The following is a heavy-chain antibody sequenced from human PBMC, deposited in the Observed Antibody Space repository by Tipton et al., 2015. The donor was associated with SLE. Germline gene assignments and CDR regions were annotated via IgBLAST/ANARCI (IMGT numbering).Heavy chain of an antibody. J-gene: IGHJ4*02. CDR1: GGSINVYY. Sequence: TLSLTCSVSGGSINVYYWSWVRQPPGKGLEWIGYVSYSGSTNYNPSLQSRVTISVDTSKNQFSLKLRSVTAADTAVYYCATSPLTLWGQGTLVTVSS. D-gene: IGHD2-2*01. CDR3: ATSPLTL. V-gene: IGHV4-59*03. CDR2: VSYSGST.